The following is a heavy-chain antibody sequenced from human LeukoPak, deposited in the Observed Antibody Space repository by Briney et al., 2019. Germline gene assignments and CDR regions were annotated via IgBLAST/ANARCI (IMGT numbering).Heavy chain of an antibody. Sequence: GGSLRLSCAASGFTFSSYSMNWVRQAPGKGLEWVAVISHDGSNKYYVDSVKGRFTISRDNSKNTLYLQMNSLRAEDTAVYYCAKDSYRGYSYGYLDYWGQGTLVTVSS. D-gene: IGHD5-18*01. J-gene: IGHJ4*02. V-gene: IGHV3-30-3*01. CDR3: AKDSYRGYSYGYLDY. CDR1: GFTFSSYS. CDR2: ISHDGSNK.